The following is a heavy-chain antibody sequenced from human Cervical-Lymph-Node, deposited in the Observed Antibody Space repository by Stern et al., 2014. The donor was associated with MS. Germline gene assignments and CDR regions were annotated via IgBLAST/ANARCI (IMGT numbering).Heavy chain of an antibody. CDR2: IWYDGSSK. V-gene: IGHV3-33*01. Sequence: VQLVESGGGVVQPGRSLRLSCAASGFTFSKHGMHWVRQAPGKGLEWLAVIWYDGSSKYYADSVKGRFTISRDNSKNTLSMKINSLRVEDTAVYYWARARGYTYGNGMAQWGQGPLVPVPS. D-gene: IGHD5-18*01. CDR1: GFTFSKHG. CDR3: ARARGYTYGNGMAQ. J-gene: IGHJ4*02.